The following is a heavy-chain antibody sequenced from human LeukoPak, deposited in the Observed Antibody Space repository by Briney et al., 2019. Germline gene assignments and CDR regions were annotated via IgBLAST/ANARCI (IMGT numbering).Heavy chain of an antibody. CDR2: INPNSGGT. Sequence: GASVKVSCKASGYTFTGYYIHWVRQAPGQGLEWMGWINPNSGGTNYAQKFQGRVTMTRDTSISTAYMELSRLTSDDTAFYYCARSAPTLTYDILTGYLGYWGQGTLVTVSS. J-gene: IGHJ4*02. V-gene: IGHV1-2*02. D-gene: IGHD3-9*01. CDR3: ARSAPTLTYDILTGYLGY. CDR1: GYTFTGYY.